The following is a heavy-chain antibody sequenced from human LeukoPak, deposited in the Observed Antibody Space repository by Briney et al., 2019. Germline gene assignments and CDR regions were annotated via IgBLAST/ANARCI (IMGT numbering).Heavy chain of an antibody. CDR2: INSDGSST. D-gene: IGHD6-6*01. Sequence: GGSLRLSCAASAFTFSRYGMHWVRQAPEKGLVWVSRINSDGSSTTYADSVKGRFTISRDNAKNTLYLQMNSLKAEDTAVYYCASLFLCYGCSRSSDAINIWGQGTMVTVSS. CDR1: AFTFSRYG. CDR3: ASLFLCYGCSRSSDAINI. V-gene: IGHV3-74*01. J-gene: IGHJ3*02.